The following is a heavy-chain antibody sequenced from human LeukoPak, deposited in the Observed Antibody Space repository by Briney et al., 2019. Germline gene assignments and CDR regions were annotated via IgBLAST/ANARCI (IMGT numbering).Heavy chain of an antibody. J-gene: IGHJ4*02. CDR3: AINYGDYFTSYFDY. D-gene: IGHD4-17*01. CDR1: GYTFTGYY. V-gene: IGHV1-2*02. Sequence: ASVKVSCKASGYTFTGYYMHWVRQAPGQGLEWMGWINPNSGGTNYAQKFQGRVKMTRETSISTAYMELSRLRSDDTAVYYCAINYGDYFTSYFDYWGQGTLVTVSS. CDR2: INPNSGGT.